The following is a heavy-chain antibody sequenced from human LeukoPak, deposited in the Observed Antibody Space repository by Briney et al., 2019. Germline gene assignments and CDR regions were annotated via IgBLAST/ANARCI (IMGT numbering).Heavy chain of an antibody. CDR3: ARAGGLGPHNWFDP. J-gene: IGHJ5*02. Sequence: PGGSLRLSCAASGFTFSSYAMSWVRQAPGKGLEWVSAISGSGGSTYYADSVKGRFTISRDNSKNTLYLQMNSLRAEDTAVYYCARAGGLGPHNWFDPWGQGTLVTVSS. CDR2: ISGSGGST. V-gene: IGHV3-23*01. CDR1: GFTFSSYA. D-gene: IGHD1-26*01.